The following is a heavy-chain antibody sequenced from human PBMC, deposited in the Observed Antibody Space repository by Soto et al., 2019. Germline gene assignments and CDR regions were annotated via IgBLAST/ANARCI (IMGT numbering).Heavy chain of an antibody. V-gene: IGHV3-21*01. CDR1: GFSFSSHV. J-gene: IGHJ5*02. CDR2: ISGSGGGT. Sequence: PGGSLRLSCAASGFSFSSHVMRWVRQATGKGLEWVSSISGSGGGTYYADSVKGRFTISRDNAKNSLYLQMNSLRAEDTAVYYCARDVVGYSSSWSREKRTGSNWFDPWGQGTPVTVSS. D-gene: IGHD6-13*01. CDR3: ARDVVGYSSSWSREKRTGSNWFDP.